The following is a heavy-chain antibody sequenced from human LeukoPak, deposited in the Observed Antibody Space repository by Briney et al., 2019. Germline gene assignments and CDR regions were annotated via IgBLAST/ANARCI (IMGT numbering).Heavy chain of an antibody. V-gene: IGHV3-23*01. Sequence: PGGSLRLSCAASGFTFSSYAMSWVRQAPGKGLEWVSAISGSGGSTYYADSVKGRFTISRDNSKNTLYLEMNSLRAEDTAVYYYASMTTVTLDDAFDIWGQGTMVTVSS. CDR2: ISGSGGST. D-gene: IGHD4-17*01. J-gene: IGHJ3*02. CDR1: GFTFSSYA. CDR3: ASMTTVTLDDAFDI.